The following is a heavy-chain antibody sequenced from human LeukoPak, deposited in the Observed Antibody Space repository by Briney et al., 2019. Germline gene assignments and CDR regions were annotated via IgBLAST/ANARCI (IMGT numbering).Heavy chain of an antibody. CDR2: MWYDGSRE. D-gene: IGHD1-26*01. Sequence: GGSLRLSCAASGFTFSSHGMHGVRQAPGKGREWVAGMWYDGSREDYADSVKGRFTISRDMSKNTLNLQMNSLRVEDTAMFYCARDLSFGSLDFRGQGTLVTVSS. V-gene: IGHV3-33*01. J-gene: IGHJ4*02. CDR3: ARDLSFGSLDF. CDR1: GFTFSSHG.